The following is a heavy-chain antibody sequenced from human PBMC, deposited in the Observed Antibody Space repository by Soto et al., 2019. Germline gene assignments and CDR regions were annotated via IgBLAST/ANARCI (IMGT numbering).Heavy chain of an antibody. CDR1: GFTFSNYA. CDR3: AKARYFDSTGYLYYFDY. Sequence: EVQLLESGGGLAQPGASLSLSCAASGFTFSNYAMSWVRQAPGKGLEWVSSITGSGDYTYYADSVKGRFTISRDNSKNTLYLQMNSLRAGDTAVYYCAKARYFDSTGYLYYFDYWCQGTLITISS. J-gene: IGHJ4*02. D-gene: IGHD3-22*01. CDR2: ITGSGDYT. V-gene: IGHV3-23*01.